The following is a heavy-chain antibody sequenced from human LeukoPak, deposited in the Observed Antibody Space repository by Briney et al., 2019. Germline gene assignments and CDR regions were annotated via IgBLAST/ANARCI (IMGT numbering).Heavy chain of an antibody. CDR2: IKQDGSEK. Sequence: GGSLRLSCAASGFTFSSYWMSWVRQAPGKGLEWVANIKQDGSEKYYVDSVKDRFTISRDNAKNSLYLQMNSLRAEDTAVYYCARLWEWLFLQRSFDYWGQGTLVTVSS. CDR3: ARLWEWLFLQRSFDY. CDR1: GFTFSSYW. V-gene: IGHV3-7*01. D-gene: IGHD3-3*01. J-gene: IGHJ4*02.